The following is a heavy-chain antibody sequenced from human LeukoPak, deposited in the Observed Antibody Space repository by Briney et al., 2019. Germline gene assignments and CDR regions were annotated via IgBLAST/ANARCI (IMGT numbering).Heavy chain of an antibody. D-gene: IGHD3-22*01. V-gene: IGHV3-48*04. CDR3: ARDFHRRYYDSSGYNAFDI. CDR2: ISAISSSST. Sequence: GGSLRLSCAASGFTFSSYSMNWVRQAPGKGLEWVSYISAISSSSTYYADSVKGRFTISRDNAKNSLYLQMNSLRAEDTAVYYCARDFHRRYYDSSGYNAFDIWGQGTMVAVSS. J-gene: IGHJ3*02. CDR1: GFTFSSYS.